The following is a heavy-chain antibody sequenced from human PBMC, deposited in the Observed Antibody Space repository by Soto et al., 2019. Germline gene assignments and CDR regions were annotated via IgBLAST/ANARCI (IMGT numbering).Heavy chain of an antibody. D-gene: IGHD3-10*01. CDR3: ARGRMVLGIIYDYVSDV. J-gene: IGHJ6*02. CDR1: GGSISRDGNY. V-gene: IGHV4-31*03. Sequence: QVQLQESGPGLVKSSQTLSLTCTVSGGSISRDGNYWSWIRQHPGKGLEWIGYIYYSGRTYYNPSHKSRVTISVDTSKNQFSLKLNAVTAADTAVYYCARGRMVLGIIYDYVSDVWGQGTTLTVSS. CDR2: IYYSGRT.